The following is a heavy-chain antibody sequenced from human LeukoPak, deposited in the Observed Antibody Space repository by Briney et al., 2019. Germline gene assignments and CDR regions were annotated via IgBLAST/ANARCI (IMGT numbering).Heavy chain of an antibody. CDR1: GFTFSSYA. D-gene: IGHD2-2*01. CDR3: ARDPVSSALQINSDF. V-gene: IGHV3-30-3*01. Sequence: GGSLRLSCAASGFTFSSYAMHWVRQAPGKGLEWVAVMSNDGINKYYAGSVKGRFTISRDKSKNTLFLQMNSLRPEDTAVYYCARDPVSSALQINSDFWGQGALVTVSS. CDR2: MSNDGINK. J-gene: IGHJ4*02.